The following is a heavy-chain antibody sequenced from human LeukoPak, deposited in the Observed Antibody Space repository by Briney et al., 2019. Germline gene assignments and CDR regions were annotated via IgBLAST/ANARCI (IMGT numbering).Heavy chain of an antibody. CDR1: GFTFNGYY. V-gene: IGHV5-51*01. CDR3: ARRRDGYNYVGTDY. J-gene: IGHJ4*02. Sequence: KVSCKTSGFTFNGYYIHWVRQMPGKGLEWMGIIYPGDSDTTYSPSFQGQVTISADKSISTAYLQWSSLKASDTAMYYCARRRDGYNYVGTDYWGQGTLVTVSS. D-gene: IGHD5-24*01. CDR2: IYPGDSDT.